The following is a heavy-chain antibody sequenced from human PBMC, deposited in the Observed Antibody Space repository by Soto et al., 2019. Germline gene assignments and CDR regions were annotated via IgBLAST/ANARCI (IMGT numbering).Heavy chain of an antibody. CDR2: IGPNSGST. CDR1: NYAFTYNA. V-gene: IGHV1-18*01. D-gene: IGHD3-16*01. J-gene: IGHJ3*01. Sequence: QVQLVQSGPEVKKPGASVKVSCKASNYAFTYNAINWVRQAPGHGLQLMGWIGPNSGSTNYAQDLQGRVTMTTDTSTNTAYIELRSLRSDDTAIYDCATSSPGGVGQYVDAFDLWCQGTLVTVSS. CDR3: ATSSPGGVGQYVDAFDL.